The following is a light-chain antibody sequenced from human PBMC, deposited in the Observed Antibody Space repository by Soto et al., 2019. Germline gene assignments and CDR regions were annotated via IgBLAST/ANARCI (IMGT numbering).Light chain of an antibody. CDR2: DAS. V-gene: IGKV3-11*01. CDR1: QSVSSY. J-gene: IGKJ2*01. Sequence: EIVLTQSPATLSLSPGERATLSCRASQSVSSYLAWYQQKPGQAPRLLIYDASNRATGIPARFSGSGSGTDFTLTISSLEPEDFAVYYCQHYHYWPYTFGQGTKVDIK. CDR3: QHYHYWPYT.